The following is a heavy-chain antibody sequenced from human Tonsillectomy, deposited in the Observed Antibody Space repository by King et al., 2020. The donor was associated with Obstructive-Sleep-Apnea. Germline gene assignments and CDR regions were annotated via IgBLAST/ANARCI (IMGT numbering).Heavy chain of an antibody. J-gene: IGHJ3*02. V-gene: IGHV4-59*01. Sequence: QLQESGPGLVKPSETLSLTCTVSGGSISSYYWSWIRQPPGKGLEWIGYIDYSGSTNYNPSLTSRVTISVDTSKNQFSLNLSSVTAADTAVYYCAREEMATIKGDAFDIWGQGTMVTVSS. D-gene: IGHD5-24*01. CDR3: AREEMATIKGDAFDI. CDR2: IDYSGST. CDR1: GGSISSYY.